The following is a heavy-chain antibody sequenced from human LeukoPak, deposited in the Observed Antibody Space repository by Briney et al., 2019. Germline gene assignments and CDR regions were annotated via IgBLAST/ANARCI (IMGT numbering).Heavy chain of an antibody. CDR2: IWFDGTNI. J-gene: IGHJ4*02. CDR3: ARDSLPMAVTGPFDH. V-gene: IGHV3-33*01. Sequence: GGSLRLSCAASGFDFSSCGMHWVRQAPGKGLEWVTSIWFDGTNIHYADSVKGRVTISRDNSKSALYLQMNSLRADDTAIYYCARDSLPMAVTGPFDHWGQGALVTVSS. D-gene: IGHD6-19*01. CDR1: GFDFSSCG.